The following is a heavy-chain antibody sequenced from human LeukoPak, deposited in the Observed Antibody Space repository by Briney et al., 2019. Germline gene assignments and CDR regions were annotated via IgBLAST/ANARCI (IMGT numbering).Heavy chain of an antibody. Sequence: ASVKVSCKASGYIFTSYNIYWVRQAPGQGLEWMGIINSSGGSTNYAQRFQGRVSMTRDTSTSTVYMELRSLRSEDTAVYYCARSDGSGSYYSGYYYYYMDVWGKGTTVTISS. CDR2: INSSGGST. V-gene: IGHV1-46*01. D-gene: IGHD3-10*01. J-gene: IGHJ6*03. CDR1: GYIFTSYN. CDR3: ARSDGSGSYYSGYYYYYMDV.